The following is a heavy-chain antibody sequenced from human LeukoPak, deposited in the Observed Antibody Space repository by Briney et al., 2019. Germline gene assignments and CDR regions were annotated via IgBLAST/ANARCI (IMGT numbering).Heavy chain of an antibody. CDR2: MNPNSGNT. D-gene: IGHD5-18*01. J-gene: IGHJ3*02. CDR3: ARSRGGYSYPDAFDI. V-gene: IGHV1-8*01. Sequence: GASVKVSCKASGYTFTSYDINWVRQATGQGLEWMGWMNPNSGNTGYAQKFQGRVTMTRNTSISTAYMELSSLRSGDTAVYYCARSRGGYSYPDAFDIWGQGTMVTVSS. CDR1: GYTFTSYD.